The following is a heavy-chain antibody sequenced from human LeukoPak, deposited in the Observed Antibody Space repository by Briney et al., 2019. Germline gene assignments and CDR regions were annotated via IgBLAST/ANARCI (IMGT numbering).Heavy chain of an antibody. CDR2: IIPSDGFT. J-gene: IGHJ4*02. CDR1: GYTFSSYY. Sequence: GASVKVSCKASGYTFSSYYVHWVRQAPGQGLEWMGMIIPSDGFTSYAQKFQGRVTMTRDMSTSTVYMELSSLRSEDTAVYYCARGLSVAGSDYWGQGTLVTVSS. V-gene: IGHV1-46*01. CDR3: ARGLSVAGSDY. D-gene: IGHD6-19*01.